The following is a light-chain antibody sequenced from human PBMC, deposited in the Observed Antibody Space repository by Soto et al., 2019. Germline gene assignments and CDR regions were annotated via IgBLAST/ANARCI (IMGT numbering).Light chain of an antibody. CDR3: QQYNSYPIT. J-gene: IGKJ5*01. CDR2: KAS. CDR1: QSISSW. V-gene: IGKV1-5*03. Sequence: DIQMTPSPSTLSASVGDRVTITCRASQSISSWLAWYQQKPGKAPKLLIYKASSLESGVPSRFSGSGSGTEFTLTISSLQPDDFATDYCQQYNSYPITFGQGTRLEIK.